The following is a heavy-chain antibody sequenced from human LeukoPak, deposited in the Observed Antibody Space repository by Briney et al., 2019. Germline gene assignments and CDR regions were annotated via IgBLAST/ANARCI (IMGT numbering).Heavy chain of an antibody. V-gene: IGHV3-7*01. J-gene: IGHJ4*02. D-gene: IGHD4-11*01. CDR3: ARTYTYPRR. CDR2: IKEDGSEI. CDR1: GFTFSEYS. Sequence: PGGSLRLSCAASGFTFSEYSMGWVRQAPGKGLEYVAHIKEDGSEIFYVDSVKGRFTISRDNAKNSLFLQMNSLEAEDTAIYYCARTYTYPRRWGQGALVTVSS.